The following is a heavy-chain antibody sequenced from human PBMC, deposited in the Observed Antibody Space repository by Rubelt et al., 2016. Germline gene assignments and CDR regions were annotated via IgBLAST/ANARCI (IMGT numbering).Heavy chain of an antibody. CDR2: INHSGST. D-gene: IGHD3-22*01. CDR3: ARRGGQSSGFFDFDY. J-gene: IGHJ4*02. CDR1: GGSFSGYY. Sequence: QVQLQQWGAGLLKPSETLSLTCAVYGGSFSGYYWSWIRQPPGKGLEWIGEINHSGSTNYNPSLKSRVTISVDTSKNQFSLKLSSVTAADTAVYYCARRGGQSSGFFDFDYWGQGFLVTVSS. V-gene: IGHV4-34*01.